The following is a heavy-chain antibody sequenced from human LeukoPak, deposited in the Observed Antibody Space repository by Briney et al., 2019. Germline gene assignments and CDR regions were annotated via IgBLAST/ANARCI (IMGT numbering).Heavy chain of an antibody. CDR1: GFTFSSYS. CDR2: ISSSSSYI. Sequence: GGSLRLSCAASGFTFSSYSMNWVRQAPGKGLEWVSSISSSSSYIYYADSVKGRFTISRDNAKNPLYLQMNSLRAEDTAVYYCARQYDILTGYYASAPMDVWGKGTTVTVSS. V-gene: IGHV3-21*01. D-gene: IGHD3-9*01. CDR3: ARQYDILTGYYASAPMDV. J-gene: IGHJ6*03.